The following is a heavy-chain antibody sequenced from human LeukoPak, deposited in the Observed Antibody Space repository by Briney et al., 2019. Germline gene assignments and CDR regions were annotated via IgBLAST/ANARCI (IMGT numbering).Heavy chain of an antibody. J-gene: IGHJ4*02. CDR2: INPNSGGT. CDR1: GYTFTSYG. V-gene: IGHV1-2*02. Sequence: ASVKVSCKASGYTFTSYGISWVRQAPGQGLEWMGWINPNSGGTDYAQKFQGRVTMNRDTSITTAYVELSGLRSDDTAVYYCARAPSGSVLNGGRYFDYWGQGTLVTVSS. D-gene: IGHD1-26*01. CDR3: ARAPSGSVLNGGRYFDY.